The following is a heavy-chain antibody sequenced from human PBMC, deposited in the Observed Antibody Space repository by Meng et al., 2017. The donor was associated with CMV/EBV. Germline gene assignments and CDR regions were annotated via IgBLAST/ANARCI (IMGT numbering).Heavy chain of an antibody. J-gene: IGHJ3*02. CDR3: ARESAADGHAFDI. V-gene: IGHV1-2*02. D-gene: IGHD6-13*01. CDR1: GYPFTDYY. CDR2: INPDSGGT. Sequence: ASVKVSCKASGYPFTDYYIHWVRQAPGQGLEWMGWINPDSGGTNYAQKFQGRVTMTRDSSISTVYMELNRLTFDNTAVYYCARESAADGHAFDIWGQGTMVTVSS.